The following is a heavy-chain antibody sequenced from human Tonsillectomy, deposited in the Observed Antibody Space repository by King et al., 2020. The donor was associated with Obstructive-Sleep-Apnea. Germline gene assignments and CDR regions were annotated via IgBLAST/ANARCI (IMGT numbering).Heavy chain of an antibody. Sequence: VQLVESGGDLVQPGGSLRLSCAASGFTFSSYWMSWVRQAPGKGLEWVASIKQDGREEYYVDSVKGRFTISRDNAKNSLYLQMDSLRAEDTAMYHCARALGQEYSSRNWFDPWGQGTLVTVSS. D-gene: IGHD6-6*01. J-gene: IGHJ5*02. CDR2: IKQDGREE. CDR3: ARALGQEYSSRNWFDP. CDR1: GFTFSSYW. V-gene: IGHV3-7*01.